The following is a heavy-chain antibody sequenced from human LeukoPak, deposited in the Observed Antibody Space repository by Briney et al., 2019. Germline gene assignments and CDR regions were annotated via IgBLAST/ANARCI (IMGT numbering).Heavy chain of an antibody. D-gene: IGHD5-24*01. V-gene: IGHV3-30*18. CDR2: ISCDGSNK. J-gene: IGHJ4*02. CDR1: GFTFSSYG. Sequence: PGRSLRLSCAASGFTFSSYGMHWVRQAPGKGLEWVAVISCDGSNKYYADSVKGRFTISRDNSKNTLYLQMNSLRAEDTAVYYCAKGGEMATNWGQGTLVTVSS. CDR3: AKGGEMATN.